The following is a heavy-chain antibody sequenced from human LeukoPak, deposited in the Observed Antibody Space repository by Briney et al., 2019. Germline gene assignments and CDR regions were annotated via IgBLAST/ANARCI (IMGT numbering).Heavy chain of an antibody. CDR1: GFTFSSYA. CDR3: AKGAREYSVYDDYFDY. D-gene: IGHD5/OR15-5a*01. CDR2: ISGSGGST. Sequence: GGSLRLSCAASGFTFSSYALSWVRQAPGKGLEWVSAISGSGGSTYYADSVKGRFTISRDNSKNTLYLQMNSLRAEDTAVYYCAKGAREYSVYDDYFDYWGQGTLVTVSS. V-gene: IGHV3-23*01. J-gene: IGHJ4*02.